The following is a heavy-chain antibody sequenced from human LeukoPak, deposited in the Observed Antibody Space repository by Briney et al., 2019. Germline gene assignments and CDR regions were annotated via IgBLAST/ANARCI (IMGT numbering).Heavy chain of an antibody. CDR2: ISAYNGNT. V-gene: IGHV1-18*01. CDR1: GYTFTSYG. CDR3: ARLGYCSGGSCYLIPNWFDP. D-gene: IGHD2-15*01. Sequence: GASVKVSCKASGYTFTSYGISWVRQAPGQGLEWMVWISAYNGNTTYAQKLQGRVTMTTDTSTSKAYMELRSLRSDDTAVYYCARLGYCSGGSCYLIPNWFDPWGQGTLVNVSS. J-gene: IGHJ5*02.